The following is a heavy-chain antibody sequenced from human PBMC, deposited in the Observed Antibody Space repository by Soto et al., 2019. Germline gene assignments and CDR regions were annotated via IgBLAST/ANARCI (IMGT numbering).Heavy chain of an antibody. CDR3: ARELQQLVLYYYYYGMDV. CDR2: ISYDGSNK. D-gene: IGHD6-13*01. J-gene: IGHJ6*02. Sequence: QVQLVESGGGVVQPGRSLRLSCAASGFTFSSYAMHWVRQAPGKGLEWVAVISYDGSNKYYADSVKGRFTISRDNSMNTLYLQMNSLRAEDTAVYYCARELQQLVLYYYYYGMDVWGQGTTVTVSS. CDR1: GFTFSSYA. V-gene: IGHV3-30-3*01.